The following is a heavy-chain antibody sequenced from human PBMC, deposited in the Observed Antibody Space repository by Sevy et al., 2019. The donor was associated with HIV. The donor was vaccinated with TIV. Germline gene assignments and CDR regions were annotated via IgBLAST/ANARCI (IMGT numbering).Heavy chain of an antibody. D-gene: IGHD3-9*01. Sequence: SETLSLTCTVSGGSISNYYWSWIRQPPGRGLEWIGYIYHTGITKNNPSLKSRVTLSVDTSKNQFSLKLSSVTAADTAVYYCAREPPYYDILAGYSYGMDVWGQGTTVTVS. CDR1: GGSISNYY. V-gene: IGHV4-59*01. J-gene: IGHJ6*02. CDR3: AREPPYYDILAGYSYGMDV. CDR2: IYHTGIT.